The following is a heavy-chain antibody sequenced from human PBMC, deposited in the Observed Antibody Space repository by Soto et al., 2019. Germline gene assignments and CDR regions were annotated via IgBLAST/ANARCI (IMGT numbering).Heavy chain of an antibody. CDR1: GGSISSYY. CDR3: ASLPYCSSTSCYLGAFDI. V-gene: IGHV4-59*08. D-gene: IGHD2-2*01. CDR2: IYYSGST. Sequence: SETLSLTCTVSGGSISSYYWSWIRQPPGKGLEWIGYIYYSGSTNYNPSLKSRVTISVDTSKNQFSLKLSSVTAADTAVYYCASLPYCSSTSCYLGAFDIWGQGTMVTVSS. J-gene: IGHJ3*02.